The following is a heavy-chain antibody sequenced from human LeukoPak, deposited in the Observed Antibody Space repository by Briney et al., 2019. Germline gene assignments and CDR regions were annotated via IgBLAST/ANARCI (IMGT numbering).Heavy chain of an antibody. Sequence: PSETPSLTCTVSGGSISSGSYYWSWIRQPAGKGLEWIGRIYTSGSTNYNPSLKSRVTISVDTSKNQFSLKLSSVTAADTAVYYCARDHCYDSSGYYVGLGFDYWGQGTLVTVSS. CDR3: ARDHCYDSSGYYVGLGFDY. CDR1: GGSISSGSYY. CDR2: IYTSGST. D-gene: IGHD3-22*01. J-gene: IGHJ4*02. V-gene: IGHV4-61*02.